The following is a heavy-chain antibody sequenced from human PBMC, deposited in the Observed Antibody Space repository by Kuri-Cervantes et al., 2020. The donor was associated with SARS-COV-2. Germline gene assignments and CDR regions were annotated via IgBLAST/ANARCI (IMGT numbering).Heavy chain of an antibody. Sequence: GGSLRLSCAASGFNFSRTDMHWVRQAPGKGLEWVAVISYEGKNKKCIASGKGRFTISRDNSKNTLYLQMNSLRAEDTAVYYCAKDDSSGWRLDAFDIWGQGTMVTVSS. D-gene: IGHD6-19*01. V-gene: IGHV3-30*18. J-gene: IGHJ3*02. CDR2: ISYEGKNK. CDR3: AKDDSSGWRLDAFDI. CDR1: GFNFSRTD.